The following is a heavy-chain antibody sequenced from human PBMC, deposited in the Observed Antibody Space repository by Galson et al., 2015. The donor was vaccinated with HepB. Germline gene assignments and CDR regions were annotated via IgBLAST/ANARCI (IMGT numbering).Heavy chain of an antibody. CDR3: AKATSSVYGGFIVAFGS. CDR1: RFTFGDYI. D-gene: IGHD3-16*02. V-gene: IGHV3-23*01. J-gene: IGHJ4*02. Sequence: SLRLSCATSRFTFGDYIMSWVRQSPGGGLGWVSSISGSGRNTYYADSVEGRFTISRDNSNGILFLHMNSLGPDDTAIYYCAKATSSVYGGFIVAFGSLGRGTLVTVSS. CDR2: ISGSGRNT.